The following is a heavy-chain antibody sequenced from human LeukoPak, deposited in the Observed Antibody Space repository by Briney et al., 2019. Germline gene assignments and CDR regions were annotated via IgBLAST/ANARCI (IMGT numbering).Heavy chain of an antibody. CDR3: ARDPSGSYFAFDI. D-gene: IGHD1-26*01. CDR1: GFTVSSNY. V-gene: IGHV3-66*01. J-gene: IGHJ3*02. CDR2: IYSGGST. Sequence: GGSLRLSCAASGFTVSSNYMSWVRQAPGKGLEWVSVIYSGGSTYYADSVKGRFTISRDNSKNTLYLQMNSLRAEDTAVYYCARDPSGSYFAFDIWGQGTMVTVSS.